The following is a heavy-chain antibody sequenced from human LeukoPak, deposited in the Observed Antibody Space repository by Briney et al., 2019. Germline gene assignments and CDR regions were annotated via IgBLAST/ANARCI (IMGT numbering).Heavy chain of an antibody. J-gene: IGHJ5*02. V-gene: IGHV4-61*01. CDR1: GGSVSSGSYY. CDR2: NYYSGST. CDR3: ARDRIVGVTHWFDP. Sequence: SETLSLTCTVSGGSVSSGSYYWSWIRQPPGKGLEWIGYNYYSGSTNYNPSLQSRVTISVDTSKNQFSLKLSSVTAADTAVYYCARDRIVGVTHWFDPLGQGTLVTVSS. D-gene: IGHD1-26*01.